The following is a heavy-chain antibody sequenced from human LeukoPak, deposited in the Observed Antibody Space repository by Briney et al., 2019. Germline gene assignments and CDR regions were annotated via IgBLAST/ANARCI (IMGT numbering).Heavy chain of an antibody. CDR3: AKWGARVVRPYYYGMDV. CDR2: ISYDGSNK. D-gene: IGHD2-2*01. V-gene: IGHV3-30*18. Sequence: HPGRSLRLSCAASGFTFSSYGMHWVRQAPGKGLEWVAVISYDGSNKYYADSVKGRFTISRDNSKNTLYLQMNSLRAEDTAVYYCAKWGARVVRPYYYGMDVWGQGTTVTVSS. CDR1: GFTFSSYG. J-gene: IGHJ6*02.